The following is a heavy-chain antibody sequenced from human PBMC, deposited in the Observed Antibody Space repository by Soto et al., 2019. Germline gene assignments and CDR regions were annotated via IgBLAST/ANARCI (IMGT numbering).Heavy chain of an antibody. CDR2: IKQDASEK. CDR3: AREGYRKYHYYGMDV. Sequence: EVQLVESGGGLVQPGGSLRLSCAASGFTFSSYWMSWVRQAPGKGLEWVANIKQDASEKYYVDSVKGRFTISRDNAKNSLYLQMNSLRAEDTAVYYCAREGYRKYHYYGMDVWGQGTTVTVSS. J-gene: IGHJ6*02. D-gene: IGHD5-18*01. CDR1: GFTFSSYW. V-gene: IGHV3-7*01.